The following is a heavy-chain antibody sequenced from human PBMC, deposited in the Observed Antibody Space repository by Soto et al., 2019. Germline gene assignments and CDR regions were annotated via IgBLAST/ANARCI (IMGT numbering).Heavy chain of an antibody. CDR2: IYSDVGT. D-gene: IGHD6-13*01. J-gene: IGHJ5*02. V-gene: IGHV3-53*01. Sequence: VQLVESGGGLIQPGGSLRLSCAASGLTVSSNYMTWVRQAPGKGLEWVSVIYSDVGTYYSDSVKGRFTISRDNSKNTIYLQMNSLRAEDTAVYYCARKRVVYSSSWFGGGFDPWGQGTLVTVSS. CDR1: GLTVSSNY. CDR3: ARKRVVYSSSWFGGGFDP.